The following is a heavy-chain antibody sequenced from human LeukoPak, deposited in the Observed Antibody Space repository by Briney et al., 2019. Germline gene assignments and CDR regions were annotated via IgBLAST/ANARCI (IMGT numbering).Heavy chain of an antibody. CDR1: GFTFDDYA. CDR3: AKDSSSWFVGDWFDP. D-gene: IGHD6-13*01. J-gene: IGHJ5*02. V-gene: IGHV3-9*01. Sequence: PGRSLRLSCAASGFTFDDYAMHWVRQAPGKGLEWVSGISWNSGSIGYADSVKGRFTISRDNAKNSPYLQMNSLRAEDTALYYCAKDSSSWFVGDWFDPWGQGTLVTVSS. CDR2: ISWNSGSI.